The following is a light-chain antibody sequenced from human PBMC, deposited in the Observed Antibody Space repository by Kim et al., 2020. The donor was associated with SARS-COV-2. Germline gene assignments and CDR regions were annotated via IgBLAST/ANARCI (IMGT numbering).Light chain of an antibody. CDR3: NSRDSNDNVV. V-gene: IGLV3-19*01. Sequence: VALGKTVRITCQGNSLRSYYASWYQQKPGQAPLLVIYGKNNRPSGIQDRFSGSSSGNTASLTITGAQAEDEADYYCNSRDSNDNVVFGGGTSLTVL. J-gene: IGLJ2*01. CDR2: GKN. CDR1: SLRSYY.